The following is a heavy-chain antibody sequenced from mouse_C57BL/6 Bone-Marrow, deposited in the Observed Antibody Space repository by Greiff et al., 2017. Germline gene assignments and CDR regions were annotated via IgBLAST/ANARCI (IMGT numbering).Heavy chain of an antibody. Sequence: EVHLVESGGGLVKPGGSLKLSCAASGFTFSDYGMHWVRQAPEKGLEWVAYISSGSSTNYYADTVKGRFTISRDNAKNTLFLQMTSLRSEDTAMYCCANYGCDAMDYWGQGTSVTVSS. CDR1: GFTFSDYG. J-gene: IGHJ4*01. V-gene: IGHV5-17*01. CDR2: ISSGSSTN. D-gene: IGHD2-2*01. CDR3: ANYGCDAMDY.